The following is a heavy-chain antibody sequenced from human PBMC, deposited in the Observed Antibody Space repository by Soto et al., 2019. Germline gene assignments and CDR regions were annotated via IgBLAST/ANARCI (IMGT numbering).Heavy chain of an antibody. Sequence: ASVKVSCKASGYTLTSYDINWVRQATGQGLEWMGWMNPNSGNTGYAQKFQGRVTMTRNTSISTAYMELSSLRSEDTAVYYCARAGDIVVVPAAMGGLNYYYYYMDVWGKGTTVTVSS. CDR2: MNPNSGNT. CDR3: ARAGDIVVVPAAMGGLNYYYYYMDV. CDR1: GYTLTSYD. D-gene: IGHD2-2*01. J-gene: IGHJ6*03. V-gene: IGHV1-8*01.